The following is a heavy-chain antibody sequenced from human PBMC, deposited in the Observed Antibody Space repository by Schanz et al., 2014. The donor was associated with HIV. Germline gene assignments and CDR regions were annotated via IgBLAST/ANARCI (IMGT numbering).Heavy chain of an antibody. CDR2: ISYDGTKK. Sequence: VQLVESGGGLVKPGGSLRLSCAASGFTLSSYSMNWVRQAPGKGLEWVAVISYDGTKKHYADSVNGRFTISRDNSKNTLSLQMTALRTEDTAIYYCAKPEYDSSGNSQTHFDYWGQGTLVSVSS. CDR1: GFTLSSYS. D-gene: IGHD3-22*01. J-gene: IGHJ4*02. CDR3: AKPEYDSSGNSQTHFDY. V-gene: IGHV3-30*18.